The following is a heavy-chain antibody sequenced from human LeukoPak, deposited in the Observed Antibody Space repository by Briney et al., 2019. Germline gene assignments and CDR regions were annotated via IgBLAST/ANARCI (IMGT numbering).Heavy chain of an antibody. CDR3: ARDRIAAAGVDY. J-gene: IGHJ4*02. D-gene: IGHD6-13*01. CDR1: GGTFSSYA. CDR2: IIPILGIA. V-gene: IGHV1-69*04. Sequence: GASVTLSCTASGGTFSSYAISWVRQAPGQGLEWMGRIIPILGIANYAQPFQGRVTITADKSTSTAYMELSRLRSDDTAVYYCARDRIAAAGVDYWGQGTVVSVSS.